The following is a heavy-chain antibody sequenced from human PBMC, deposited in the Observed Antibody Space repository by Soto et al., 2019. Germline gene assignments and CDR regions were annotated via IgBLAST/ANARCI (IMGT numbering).Heavy chain of an antibody. V-gene: IGHV1-2*04. CDR1: GYTFTGYY. Sequence: QVQLVQSGAEVKKPGASVKVSCKASGYTFTGYYMHWVRQAPGQGLEWMGWINPNSGGTNYAQKLQGWVTMTRDTSLSTAYMELSRLRSDDTAVYYCARARVSRTARGGCGYWGQGTLVTVSS. J-gene: IGHJ4*02. D-gene: IGHD3-16*01. CDR3: ARARVSRTARGGCGY. CDR2: INPNSGGT.